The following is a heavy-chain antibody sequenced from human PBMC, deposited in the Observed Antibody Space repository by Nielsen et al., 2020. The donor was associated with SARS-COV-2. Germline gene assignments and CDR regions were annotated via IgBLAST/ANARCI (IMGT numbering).Heavy chain of an antibody. J-gene: IGHJ4*02. CDR3: ARVVPYCSSTSCAYFDY. V-gene: IGHV3-23*01. D-gene: IGHD2-2*01. CDR1: GFTFSSYA. Sequence: GESLKISCAASGFTFSSYAMSWVRQAPGKGLEWVSAISGSGGSTYYADSVKGRFTISRDNSKNTLYLQMNSLRAEDTAVYYCARVVPYCSSTSCAYFDYWGQGTLVTVSS. CDR2: ISGSGGST.